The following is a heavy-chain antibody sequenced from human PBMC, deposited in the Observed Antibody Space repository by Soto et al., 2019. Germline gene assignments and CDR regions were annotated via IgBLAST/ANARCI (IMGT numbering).Heavy chain of an antibody. V-gene: IGHV3-30*18. J-gene: IGHJ6*03. CDR2: ISYDGSNK. Sequence: PGGSLRLSCAASGFTFSSYGMHWVRQAPGKGLEWVAVISYDGSNKYYADSVKGRFTISRDNSNNTVFLQMNSLRAEDTAVYYCAKDKRCSGTSCYEVYYYMDVGGKGTTVTVSS. CDR3: AKDKRCSGTSCYEVYYYMDV. CDR1: GFTFSSYG. D-gene: IGHD2-2*01.